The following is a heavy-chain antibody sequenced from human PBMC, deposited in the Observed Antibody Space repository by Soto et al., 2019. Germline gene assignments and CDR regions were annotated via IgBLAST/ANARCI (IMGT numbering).Heavy chain of an antibody. J-gene: IGHJ4*02. Sequence: EVHLVESGGDLVQPGGSLRLSCAASGFSFSNYWMSWVRQAPGKGLEWVANIKQDGSEKNYADSVKGRFTISRDNAENSLYLQMNSLRIEDTALYFCAKQHVGQHITDFWGQGTLVTVSS. CDR2: IKQDGSEK. D-gene: IGHD1-26*01. CDR1: GFSFSNYW. V-gene: IGHV3-7*01. CDR3: AKQHVGQHITDF.